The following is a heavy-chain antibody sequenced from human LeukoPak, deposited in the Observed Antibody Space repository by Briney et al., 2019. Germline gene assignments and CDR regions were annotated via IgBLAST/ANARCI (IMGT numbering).Heavy chain of an antibody. D-gene: IGHD5-18*01. CDR2: INPNSGGT. V-gene: IGHV1-2*02. CDR3: ARAMPSHSYGRNWFDP. J-gene: IGHJ5*02. CDR1: GYTFTGYY. Sequence: ASVKVSCKASGYTFTGYYMHWVRQAPGQGLEWMGWINPNSGGTNYAQKFQGRVTMTRDTSISTAYMELSRLRSDDTAVYYCARAMPSHSYGRNWFDPWGQGTLVTVSS.